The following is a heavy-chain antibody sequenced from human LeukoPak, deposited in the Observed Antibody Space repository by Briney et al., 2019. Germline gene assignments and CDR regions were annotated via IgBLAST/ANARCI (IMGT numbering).Heavy chain of an antibody. J-gene: IGHJ5*02. CDR2: ISYDGSNK. Sequence: GRSLRLSCAASGFTFSSYGMHWVRQAPGKGLEWGAVISYDGSNKYYADSVKGRFTISRDNSKNTLYLQMNSLRAEDTAVYYRATESWFDPWGQGTLVTVSS. CDR1: GFTFSSYG. V-gene: IGHV3-30*03. CDR3: ATESWFDP.